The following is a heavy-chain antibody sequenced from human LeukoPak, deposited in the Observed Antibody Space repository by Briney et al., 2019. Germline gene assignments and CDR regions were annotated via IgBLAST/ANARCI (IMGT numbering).Heavy chain of an antibody. D-gene: IGHD1-14*01. CDR3: ARAVSSRRGFDP. CDR1: GYTFNIYG. V-gene: IGHV1-18*01. CDR2: ISANNGNT. J-gene: IGHJ5*02. Sequence: ASVKVSCKASGYTFNIYGINWVRQAPGQGLEWMGWISANNGNTNYAQKLQGRVTMTTDTSTSTACMELRSLRSDDTAVYYCARAVSSRRGFDPWGQGTLVTVSS.